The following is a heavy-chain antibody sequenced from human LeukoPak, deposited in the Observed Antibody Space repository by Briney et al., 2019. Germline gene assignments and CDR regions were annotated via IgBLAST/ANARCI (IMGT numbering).Heavy chain of an antibody. CDR1: GGSISDYY. D-gene: IGHD1-26*01. V-gene: IGHV4-59*01. J-gene: IGHJ3*01. Sequence: SETLSLTCTVSGGSISDYYWSWIRQPPGKGLEGIGWIFGIVDFTYTPSLKSRLSMSVDTSNNQISLKRTSATAADTAVYYCARDKDTGTNHAKIRYDVWGQGTMVTVSS. CDR2: IFGIVDF. CDR3: ARDKDTGTNHAKIRYDV.